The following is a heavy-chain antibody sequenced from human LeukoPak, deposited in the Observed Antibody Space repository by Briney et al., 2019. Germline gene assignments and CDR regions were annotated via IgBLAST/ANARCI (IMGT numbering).Heavy chain of an antibody. CDR3: ARSGYKADY. D-gene: IGHD5-18*01. CDR1: GFTFSSYE. Sequence: GSLRLSCAASGFTFSSYEMNWVRQAPGKGLEWIGEINHSGSTNYNPSLKSRVTISVDTSKNQFSLKLSSVTAADTAVYYCARSGYKADYWGQGTLVTVSS. V-gene: IGHV4-34*01. J-gene: IGHJ4*02. CDR2: INHSGST.